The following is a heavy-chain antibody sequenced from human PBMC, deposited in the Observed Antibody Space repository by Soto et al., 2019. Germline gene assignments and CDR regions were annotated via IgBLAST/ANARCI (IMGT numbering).Heavy chain of an antibody. CDR3: ARDEGLGVNYYYYGMDV. CDR1: GFTFSNYD. D-gene: IGHD3-10*01. Sequence: GGSLRLSCAASGFTFSNYDMHWVRQAPGKGLEWVAIISYNGRNKYHSDSVKGRFTISRDNSKNTLYLQMNSLRAEDTAVYYCARDEGLGVNYYYYGMDVWGQGT. CDR2: ISYNGRNK. J-gene: IGHJ6*02. V-gene: IGHV3-30*03.